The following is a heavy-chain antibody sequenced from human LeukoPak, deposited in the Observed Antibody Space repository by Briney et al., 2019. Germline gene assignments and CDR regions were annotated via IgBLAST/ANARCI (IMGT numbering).Heavy chain of an antibody. V-gene: IGHV3-48*01. Sequence: GGSLRLSCAASGFTFSSYSMNWVRQAPGKGLEWVSYISSSSSTIYYADSVKGRFTISRDNAKNSLYLQMNSLRAEDTAVYYCARDRPIVVAYWGQGTLVTVSS. CDR2: ISSSSSTI. CDR3: ARDRPIVVAY. D-gene: IGHD3-22*01. J-gene: IGHJ4*02. CDR1: GFTFSSYS.